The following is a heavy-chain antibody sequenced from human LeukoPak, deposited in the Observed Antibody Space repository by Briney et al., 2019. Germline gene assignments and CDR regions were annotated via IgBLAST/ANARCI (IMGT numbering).Heavy chain of an antibody. CDR1: GFTFDDYA. Sequence: PGRSLRLSCAASGFTFDDYAMHWVRQAPGKGLEWVSGISWNSGSIGYADSVKGRFTISRDNSKNTLYLQMNSLRAEDTAVYYCARGYDILTGLDVNWFDPWGQGTLVTVSA. CDR2: ISWNSGSI. CDR3: ARGYDILTGLDVNWFDP. J-gene: IGHJ5*02. D-gene: IGHD3-9*01. V-gene: IGHV3-9*01.